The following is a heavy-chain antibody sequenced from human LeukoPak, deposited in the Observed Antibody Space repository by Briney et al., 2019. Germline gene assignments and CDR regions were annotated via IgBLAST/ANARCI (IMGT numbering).Heavy chain of an antibody. J-gene: IGHJ4*02. CDR2: IYHIGST. CDR3: ARAGWIITSGIDY. CDR1: GYSITTGYY. D-gene: IGHD3-10*01. V-gene: IGHV4-38-2*01. Sequence: SETLSLTCAVSGYSITTGYYWAWIRQPPGKGLEWIGTIYHIGSTYYTPSLGSRVTISVDTSKNEFSLNLKSVTAADTAVYYCARAGWIITSGIDYWGQGALVTVSS.